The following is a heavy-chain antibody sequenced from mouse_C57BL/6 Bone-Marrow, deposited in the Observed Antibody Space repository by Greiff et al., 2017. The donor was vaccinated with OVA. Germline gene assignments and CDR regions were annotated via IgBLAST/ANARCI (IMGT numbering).Heavy chain of an antibody. V-gene: IGHV1-9*01. CDR3: ARNYNGSSLALFAY. CDR1: GYTFTGYW. CDR2: IYPGSGST. J-gene: IGHJ3*01. Sequence: VQLQQSGAELVKPGASVKLSCKASGYTFTGYWIEWVKQRPGHGLEWIGEIYPGSGSTNYNEKFKGKATFTADTSSNTAYMQLSSLTSEDSAVYDCARNYNGSSLALFAYWGQGTLVTVSA. D-gene: IGHD1-1*01.